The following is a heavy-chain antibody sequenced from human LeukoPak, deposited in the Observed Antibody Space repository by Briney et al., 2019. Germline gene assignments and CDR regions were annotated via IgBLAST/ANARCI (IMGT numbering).Heavy chain of an antibody. CDR1: GFTFSSYS. V-gene: IGHV3-21*01. CDR3: ARDWGSSSHFDY. Sequence: GGSLRLSCAASGFTFSSYSMNWVRQAPGKGLEWVSSISSSSSYIYYADSVKGRFTISRDNAKNSLYLQMNSLRAEDTAVYYCARDWGSSSHFDYWSQGTLVTVSS. J-gene: IGHJ4*02. CDR2: ISSSSSYI. D-gene: IGHD3-16*01.